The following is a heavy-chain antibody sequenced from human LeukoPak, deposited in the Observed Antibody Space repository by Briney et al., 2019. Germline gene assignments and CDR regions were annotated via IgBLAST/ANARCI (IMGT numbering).Heavy chain of an antibody. D-gene: IGHD3-3*01. J-gene: IGHJ4*02. Sequence: PGGSLRLSCAASGFTFSSYAMHWVRQAPGKGREWVAVISYDGSNKYYADSVKGRFTISRDNSKNTLYLQMNSLRAEDTAVYYCARDHYDCGSGYWGLADYWGQGTLVTVSS. CDR1: GFTFSSYA. CDR2: ISYDGSNK. CDR3: ARDHYDCGSGYWGLADY. V-gene: IGHV3-30*01.